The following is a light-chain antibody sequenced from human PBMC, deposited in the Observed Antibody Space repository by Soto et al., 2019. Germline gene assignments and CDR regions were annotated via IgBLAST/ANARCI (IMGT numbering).Light chain of an antibody. CDR1: SSDFGSYKF. CDR2: ETS. Sequence: SALTQPASVSWSPGQSVTISCTVTSSDFGSYKFVSWYQHHPGTVPKVIIYETSKRPSGVSDRFSGSKSGNTASLTISGLQAEDEADYYCFSFTSTNTHVFGSGTKVTVL. V-gene: IGLV2-23*01. CDR3: FSFTSTNTHV. J-gene: IGLJ1*01.